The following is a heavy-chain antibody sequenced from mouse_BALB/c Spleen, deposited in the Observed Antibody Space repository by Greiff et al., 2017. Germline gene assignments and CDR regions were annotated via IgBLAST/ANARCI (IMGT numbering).Heavy chain of an antibody. V-gene: IGHV3-6*02. Sequence: EVQRVESGPGLVKPSQSLSLTCSVTGYSITSGYYWNWIRQFPGNKLEWMGYISYDGSNNYNPSLKNRISITRDTSKNQFFLKLNSVTTEDTATYYCARRDDGYFPFAYWGQGTLVTVSA. CDR2: ISYDGSN. J-gene: IGHJ3*01. CDR1: GYSITSGYY. CDR3: ARRDDGYFPFAY. D-gene: IGHD2-3*01.